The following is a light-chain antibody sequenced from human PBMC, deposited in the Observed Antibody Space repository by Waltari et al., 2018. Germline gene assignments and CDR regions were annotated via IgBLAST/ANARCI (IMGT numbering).Light chain of an antibody. J-gene: IGKJ2*01. CDR1: QSVGSN. V-gene: IGKV3-15*01. CDR3: QQYNHWPPYT. Sequence: EVVMTQFPATLSVSLGGRAALSCRASQSVGSNLAWYQQKPGQAPRLLIHGASTRATGIPDRFSGSGSGTDFTLTINSLQSEDFAIYYCQQYNHWPPYTFGQGTKLEI. CDR2: GAS.